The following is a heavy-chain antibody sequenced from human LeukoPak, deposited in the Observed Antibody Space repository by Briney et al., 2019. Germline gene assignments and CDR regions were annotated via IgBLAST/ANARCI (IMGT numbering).Heavy chain of an antibody. Sequence: PSETLSLTCTVSGGSMSPYYWSWIRQTPGKGLEWIGYTFTSGGTNYNPSLKSRVTISVDTSKNQFSLKQTSVTAADTTDDYCARQPFQLPEDHFDFWGQGTLVTVSS. J-gene: IGHJ4*02. V-gene: IGHV4-4*09. D-gene: IGHD1-14*01. CDR2: TFTSGGT. CDR3: ARQPFQLPEDHFDF. CDR1: GGSMSPYY.